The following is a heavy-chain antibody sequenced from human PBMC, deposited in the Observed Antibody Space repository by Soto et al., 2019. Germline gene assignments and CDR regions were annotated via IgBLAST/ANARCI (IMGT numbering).Heavy chain of an antibody. CDR1: GDGVSSNSAA. J-gene: IGHJ4*02. CDR2: TYYRSKWYN. CDR3: AMGTGTFEY. Sequence: PSQTLSLTCAISGDGVSSNSAAWNWIRQSPSRGLEWLGRTYYRSKWYNEYAGSAKSRIIINPDTSKNQCSLQLNSVTPEDTAVYYCAMGTGTFEYWSRGILVTVSS. D-gene: IGHD2-8*02. V-gene: IGHV6-1*01.